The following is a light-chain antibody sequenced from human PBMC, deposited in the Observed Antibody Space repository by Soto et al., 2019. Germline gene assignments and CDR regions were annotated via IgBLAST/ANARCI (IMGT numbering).Light chain of an antibody. CDR1: QSVSSNY. Sequence: EIVLTQSPATLSLSPGERATLSCGTSQSVSSNYIAWYQQKPGLAPRLLIYDASTMATGIPDRFSGSGSGTDFTLTISRLQPEDFAVYYCQKYGNTPLTFGGGTKVEIK. V-gene: IGKV3D-20*01. CDR2: DAS. J-gene: IGKJ4*01. CDR3: QKYGNTPLT.